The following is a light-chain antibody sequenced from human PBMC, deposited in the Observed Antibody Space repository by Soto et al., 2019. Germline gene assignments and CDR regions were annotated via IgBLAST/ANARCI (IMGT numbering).Light chain of an antibody. CDR1: QDISDY. CDR2: AAS. Sequence: DIRLTKSPSFLSASVGDRVTITCRARQDISDYLAWYQQRPGKAPKLLLYAASTLQSGVPSRFSGIGSGTEFALTISSLQPEDFATYSCQQRNSYPLTFGGGTKGEIK. J-gene: IGKJ4*01. CDR3: QQRNSYPLT. V-gene: IGKV1-9*01.